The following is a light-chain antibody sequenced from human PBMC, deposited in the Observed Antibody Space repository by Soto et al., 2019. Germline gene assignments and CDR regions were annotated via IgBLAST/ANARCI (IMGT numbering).Light chain of an antibody. CDR3: QQRSNWPVT. V-gene: IGKV3-11*01. CDR2: DAS. Sequence: EIVLTQSPATLTLSPGERATLSCRASQSVSSYLAWYQRQPGQAPKLLIYDASSRATGVPARFSGSGSGTDFTLTISSLEPDDFAVYYCQQRSNWPVTFGQGTKV. J-gene: IGKJ1*01. CDR1: QSVSSY.